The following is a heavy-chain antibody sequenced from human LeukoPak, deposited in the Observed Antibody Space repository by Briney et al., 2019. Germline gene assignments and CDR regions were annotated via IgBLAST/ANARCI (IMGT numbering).Heavy chain of an antibody. CDR2: INYSGNT. Sequence: SETLSLTCTVSGGAISSSSYYWGWIRQPPGKGLEWIGSINYSGNTYYNPSLKSRVTISVATSKNQFSLKLSSVTAADTAVYYCGRRPQGLNWFDPWGQGTLVTVSS. J-gene: IGHJ5*02. CDR3: GRRPQGLNWFDP. CDR1: GGAISSSSYY. V-gene: IGHV4-39*01.